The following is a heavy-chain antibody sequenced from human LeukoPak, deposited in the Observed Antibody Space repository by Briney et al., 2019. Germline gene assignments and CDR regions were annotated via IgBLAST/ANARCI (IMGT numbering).Heavy chain of an antibody. D-gene: IGHD6-13*01. J-gene: IGHJ4*02. CDR1: GFTFSSYA. CDR3: AKGSYSSSGGYYFDS. Sequence: GRSLRLSCAASGFTFSSYAIHWVRQAPGKGLEWVALISYDGSNKYYADSVNGRFTISRDNSRNTLYLQMNNLRPEDTALYYCAKGSYSSSGGYYFDSWGQGTLVTVSS. CDR2: ISYDGSNK. V-gene: IGHV3-30-3*01.